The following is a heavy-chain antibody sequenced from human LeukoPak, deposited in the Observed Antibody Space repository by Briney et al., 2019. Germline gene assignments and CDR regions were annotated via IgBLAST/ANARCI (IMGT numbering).Heavy chain of an antibody. CDR1: GFIFISYG. J-gene: IGHJ4*02. Sequence: GSLRLSCAASGFIFISYGMHWVRQAPGKGLEWVAFIRYDGSNKYYADSVKGRFTISRDNSKNTLYLQMNSLRAEDTAVYYCAKDQLTYYFDSSGYYPLAYWGQGTLVTVSS. CDR2: IRYDGSNK. CDR3: AKDQLTYYFDSSGYYPLAY. V-gene: IGHV3-30*02. D-gene: IGHD3-22*01.